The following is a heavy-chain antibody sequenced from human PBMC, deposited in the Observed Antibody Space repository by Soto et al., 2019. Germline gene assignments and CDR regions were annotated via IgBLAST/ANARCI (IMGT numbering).Heavy chain of an antibody. J-gene: IGHJ6*02. Sequence: QITLKESGPTLVKPTQTLTLTCTFSGISLNTGGLGVGWIRQPPGKALEWLALIYWDGDTRYSPSLKSRLSISTETFNIPVVLTIAKMHPNDTATYDCVHSRWGGECPRSYSPHYYFGLDVWGQGTTVTVSS. V-gene: IGHV2-5*02. D-gene: IGHD2-21*01. CDR3: VHSRWGGECPRSYSPHYYFGLDV. CDR1: GISLNTGGLG. CDR2: IYWDGDT.